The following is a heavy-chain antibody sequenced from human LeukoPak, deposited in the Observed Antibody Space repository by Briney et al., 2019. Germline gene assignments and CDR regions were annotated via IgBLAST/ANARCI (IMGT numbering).Heavy chain of an antibody. Sequence: PSEILSLTCTVSGGSISSYYWSWIRQPPGKGLEWIGYIYYSGSTNYNPPLKSRVTISVDTSKNQFSLKLSSVTAADTAVYFCARGREYFVPFDYWGQGTLVTVSS. CDR1: GGSISSYY. CDR3: ARGREYFVPFDY. CDR2: IYYSGST. V-gene: IGHV4-59*01. D-gene: IGHD3-9*01. J-gene: IGHJ4*02.